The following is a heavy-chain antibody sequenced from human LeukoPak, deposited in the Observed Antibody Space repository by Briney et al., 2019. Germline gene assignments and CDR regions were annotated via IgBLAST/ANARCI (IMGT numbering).Heavy chain of an antibody. CDR3: ASSMVYGRWFDP. V-gene: IGHV4-34*01. J-gene: IGHJ5*02. CDR1: GRSFSGYY. Sequence: PSETLSLTCAVYGRSFSGYYWSWIRQPPGKGLEWVGEINHSGSTNYNPSLKSRVTISVDTSKNQFSLKLSSVTAADTAVYYCASSMVYGRWFDPWGQGTLVTVSS. CDR2: INHSGST. D-gene: IGHD2-8*01.